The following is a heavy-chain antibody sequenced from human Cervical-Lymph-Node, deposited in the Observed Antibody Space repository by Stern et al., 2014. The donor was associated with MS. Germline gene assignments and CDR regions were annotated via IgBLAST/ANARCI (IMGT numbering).Heavy chain of an antibody. J-gene: IGHJ1*01. V-gene: IGHV3-33*01. CDR2: IWYDGSNR. D-gene: IGHD4-23*01. CDR3: AREGGNTAEYFQH. Sequence: VQLVESGGGVVQPGRSLRLSCAASGFTFSRSGMHWVRQAPGKGPEWLASIWYDGSNRYYADSVKGRFTISRDNSKNTLYLQMNSLRAEDTAVYYCAREGGNTAEYFQHWGQGTLVTVSS. CDR1: GFTFSRSG.